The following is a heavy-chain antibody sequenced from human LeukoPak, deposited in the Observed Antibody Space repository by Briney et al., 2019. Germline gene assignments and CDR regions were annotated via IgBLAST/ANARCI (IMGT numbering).Heavy chain of an antibody. J-gene: IGHJ4*02. CDR3: AKVRQAAAGRLDD. Sequence: PEGSLRLSCAASGFTFSSYAMSWVRQAPGKGLEWVSAISGSGGSTYYADSVKGRFTITRDNSKNTLYLQMNSLRAEDTAVYNCAKVRQAAAGRLDDWGQGTLVTVS. D-gene: IGHD6-13*01. V-gene: IGHV3-23*01. CDR1: GFTFSSYA. CDR2: ISGSGGST.